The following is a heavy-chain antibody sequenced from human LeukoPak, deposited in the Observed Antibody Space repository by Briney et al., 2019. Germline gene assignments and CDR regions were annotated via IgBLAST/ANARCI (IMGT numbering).Heavy chain of an antibody. Sequence: PSETLSLTCTVSGDSISNYYWSWIRQPPGKGLEWIGYSGSTNYNPSLKSRVTISVDTSKNQFSLKLSSVTAADTAVYYCARHSGDYGPRNAFDIWGQGTMVTVSS. CDR1: GDSISNYY. CDR2: SGST. D-gene: IGHD4-17*01. CDR3: ARHSGDYGPRNAFDI. V-gene: IGHV4-59*08. J-gene: IGHJ3*02.